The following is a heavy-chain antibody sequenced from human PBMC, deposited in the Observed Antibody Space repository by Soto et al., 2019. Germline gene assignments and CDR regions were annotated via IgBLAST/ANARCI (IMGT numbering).Heavy chain of an antibody. Sequence: GGSLRLSCAASGFTFSSYAMSWVRQAPGQGLEWMGWISAFNGKTNYAQKFQGRVTITADKSTSTAYMELSSLRSEDTAVYYCARDRFGGTGYAHPGDPAFDICGEGTTVTVSS. J-gene: IGHJ3*02. V-gene: IGHV1-18*01. CDR2: ISAFNGKT. D-gene: IGHD2-8*02. CDR3: ARDRFGGTGYAHPGDPAFDI. CDR1: GFTFSSYA.